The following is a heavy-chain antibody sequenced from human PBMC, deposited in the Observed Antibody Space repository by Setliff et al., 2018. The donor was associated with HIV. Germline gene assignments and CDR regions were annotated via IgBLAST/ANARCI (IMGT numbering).Heavy chain of an antibody. CDR2: FYYSGTS. V-gene: IGHV4-39*07. D-gene: IGHD6-19*01. Sequence: KPSETLSLTCAVSGDSINNSTYYWGWIRQPPGKGLEWIGGFYYSGTSYYNPSLRSRLTISVDTSKNQFSLKLNSVTAANTAMYYCAKGENEQWLVVGLFDYWGQGTLVTVSS. CDR1: GDSINNSTYY. CDR3: AKGENEQWLVVGLFDY. J-gene: IGHJ4*02.